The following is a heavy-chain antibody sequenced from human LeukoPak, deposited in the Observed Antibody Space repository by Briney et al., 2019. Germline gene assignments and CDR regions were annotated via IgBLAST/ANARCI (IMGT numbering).Heavy chain of an antibody. J-gene: IGHJ4*02. V-gene: IGHV5-51*01. CDR2: IYPGDSDT. CDR3: ARMGEQQLFDY. D-gene: IGHD6-13*01. Sequence: GESLKISCKASGYSFTTYWVGWVRQIPGKGLEWMGIIYPGDSDTRYSPSFQGQVTISADRSISTAYLMWSSLKASDTAIYYCARMGEQQLFDYWGQGTLVTVSS. CDR1: GYSFTTYW.